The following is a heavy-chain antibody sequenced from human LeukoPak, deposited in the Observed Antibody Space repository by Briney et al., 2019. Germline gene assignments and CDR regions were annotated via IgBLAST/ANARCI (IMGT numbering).Heavy chain of an antibody. J-gene: IGHJ6*02. Sequence: PSETLSLTCAVSGGSISSGGYSWSWIRQPPGKGLEWIGYIYHSGSSYYNPSLKSRVTISVDRSKNQFSLKLSSVTAADTAVYYCARGHGCSGGSCYYYYYGMDVWGQGTTVTVSS. CDR2: IYHSGSS. D-gene: IGHD2-15*01. CDR1: GGSISSGGYS. V-gene: IGHV4-30-2*01. CDR3: ARGHGCSGGSCYYYYYGMDV.